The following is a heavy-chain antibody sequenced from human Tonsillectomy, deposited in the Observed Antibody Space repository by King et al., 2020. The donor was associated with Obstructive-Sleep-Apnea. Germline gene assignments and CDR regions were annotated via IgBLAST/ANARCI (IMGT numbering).Heavy chain of an antibody. CDR2: INPGDSGT. D-gene: IGHD4-23*01. J-gene: IGHJ2*01. Sequence: VQLVESGAEVKKPGESLTISCKGSGYNFTNYWIGWVRQMPGKGLEWMGIINPGDSGTTYSPSFEGHVTISADKSINTAYLQWSSLKASDTAMYYCASRDGGSWVWYFDLWGPGTRVTVSS. V-gene: IGHV5-51*01. CDR3: ASRDGGSWVWYFDL. CDR1: GYNFTNYW.